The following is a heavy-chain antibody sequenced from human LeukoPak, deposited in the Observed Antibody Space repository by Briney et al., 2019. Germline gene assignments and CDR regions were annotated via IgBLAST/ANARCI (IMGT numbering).Heavy chain of an antibody. D-gene: IGHD3-10*01. Sequence: ASVKVSCKASGYTFTSYYMHWVRQAPGQGLEWMGWINPNSGGTNYAQKFQGRVTMTRDTSITTAYMELSRLRSDDTAVYYCARVVTMVRGVIIPHPPDYWGQGTLVTVSS. CDR2: INPNSGGT. V-gene: IGHV1-2*02. CDR1: GYTFTSYY. J-gene: IGHJ4*02. CDR3: ARVVTMVRGVIIPHPPDY.